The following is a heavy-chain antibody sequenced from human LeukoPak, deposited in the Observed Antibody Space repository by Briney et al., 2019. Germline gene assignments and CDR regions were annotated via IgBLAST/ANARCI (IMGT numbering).Heavy chain of an antibody. CDR3: AKDVGYWGYYYDSSGYQNDY. CDR1: GFTFDDYG. D-gene: IGHD3-22*01. CDR2: INWNGGST. J-gene: IGHJ4*02. V-gene: IGHV3-20*04. Sequence: GGSLRLSCAASGFTFDDYGMSWVRQAPGKGLEWVSGINWNGGSTGYADSVKGRFTISRDNAKNSLYLQMNSLRAEDTAVYYCAKDVGYWGYYYDSSGYQNDYWGQGTLVTVSS.